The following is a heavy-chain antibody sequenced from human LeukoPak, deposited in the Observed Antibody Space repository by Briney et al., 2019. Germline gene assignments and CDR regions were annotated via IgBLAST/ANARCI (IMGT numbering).Heavy chain of an antibody. V-gene: IGHV4-38-2*02. CDR3: VTTGHSSGWQFDY. J-gene: IGHJ4*02. Sequence: SETLSLTCNVSDYSISSVYYWGWIRQSPGKGLEWIGSIYHTGYTYYNPSLKSRITISLETSRTQFSLKLNSVTAADAAVYFCVTTGHSSGWQFDYWGQGTLVTVSS. CDR2: IYHTGYT. D-gene: IGHD6-19*01. CDR1: DYSISSVYY.